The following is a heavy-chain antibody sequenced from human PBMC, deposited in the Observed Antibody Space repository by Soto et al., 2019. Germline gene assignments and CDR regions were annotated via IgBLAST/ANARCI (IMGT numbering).Heavy chain of an antibody. CDR3: AKGHIVGATTEPYYFDY. CDR2: ISGSGGST. Sequence: GGSLRLSCAASGFTFSSYAMSWVRQAPGKGLEWVSAISGSGGSTYYADSVKGRFTISRDNSKNTLYLQMNSLRAEDTAVYYCAKGHIVGATTEPYYFDYWGQGTLVTVSS. D-gene: IGHD1-26*01. V-gene: IGHV3-23*01. CDR1: GFTFSSYA. J-gene: IGHJ4*02.